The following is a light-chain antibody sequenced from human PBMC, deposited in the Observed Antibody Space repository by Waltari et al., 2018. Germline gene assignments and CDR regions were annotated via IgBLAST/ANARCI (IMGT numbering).Light chain of an antibody. V-gene: IGKV4-1*01. J-gene: IGKJ2*01. CDR2: WAS. Sequence: DIVMTQSPDSLAVSLGERATINCKSSQSVSYSSSNKYYLAWYQHKPGQPPTLLIPWASTRKSGVPERFSGSGSGTDFTLTISSVQAEDVAVYFCQQYYSPTLSTFGQGTKLEIK. CDR1: QSVSYSSSNKYY. CDR3: QQYYSPTLST.